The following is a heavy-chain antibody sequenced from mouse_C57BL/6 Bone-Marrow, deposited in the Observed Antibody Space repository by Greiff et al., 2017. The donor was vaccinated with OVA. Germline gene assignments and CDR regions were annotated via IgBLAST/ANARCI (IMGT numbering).Heavy chain of an antibody. Sequence: EVQLVESGGGLVKPGGSLKLSCAASGFTFSDYGMHWVRQAPEKGLEWVAYISSGSSTIYYADTVKGRFTISRDNAKNTLFLQMTSLRSEDTAMYYCARYYGNYFDYWGQGTTLTVSS. CDR1: GFTFSDYG. CDR2: ISSGSSTI. D-gene: IGHD2-1*01. V-gene: IGHV5-17*01. J-gene: IGHJ2*01. CDR3: ARYYGNYFDY.